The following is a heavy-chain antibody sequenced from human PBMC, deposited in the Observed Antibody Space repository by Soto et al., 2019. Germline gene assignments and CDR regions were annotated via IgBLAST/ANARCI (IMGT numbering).Heavy chain of an antibody. Sequence: SGPTLVNPTQTLTLTCTFSGFSLSTSGMCVSWIRQPPGKALEWLELIDWDDDKYYSTSLKTRLTISKDTSKNQVVLTMTNMDPVDTATYYCARTAINSGSYYDGWFAPWGQGTLVTVSS. CDR1: GFSLSTSGMC. CDR3: ARTAINSGSYYDGWFAP. J-gene: IGHJ5*02. D-gene: IGHD1-26*01. CDR2: IDWDDDK. V-gene: IGHV2-70*01.